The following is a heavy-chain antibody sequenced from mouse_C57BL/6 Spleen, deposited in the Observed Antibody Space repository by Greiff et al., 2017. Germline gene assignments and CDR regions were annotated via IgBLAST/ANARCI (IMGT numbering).Heavy chain of an antibody. J-gene: IGHJ2*01. V-gene: IGHV5-17*01. CDR1: GFTFSDYG. D-gene: IGHD2-5*01. Sequence: EVKLMESGGGLVKPGGSLKLSCAASGFTFSDYGMHWVRQAPEKGLEWVAYISSGSSTIYYADTVKGRFTISRDNAKNTLFLQMTSLRSEDTAMYYCARGPSYYSNYVLFDYWGQGTTLTVSS. CDR2: ISSGSSTI. CDR3: ARGPSYYSNYVLFDY.